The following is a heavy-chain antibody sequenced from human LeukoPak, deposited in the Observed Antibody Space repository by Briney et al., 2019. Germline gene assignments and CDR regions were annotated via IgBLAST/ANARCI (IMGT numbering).Heavy chain of an antibody. CDR2: ISWNSGSI. CDR1: GFTFDDYA. CDR3: AKGYGGKGLDY. J-gene: IGHJ4*02. D-gene: IGHD4-23*01. V-gene: IGHV3-9*01. Sequence: GGSLRLSCAASGFTFDDYAMHWVRQAPGRGLEWVSGISWNSGSIGYADSVKGRFTISRDNAKNSLYLQMNSLRAEDTALYYCAKGYGGKGLDYWGQGTLVTASS.